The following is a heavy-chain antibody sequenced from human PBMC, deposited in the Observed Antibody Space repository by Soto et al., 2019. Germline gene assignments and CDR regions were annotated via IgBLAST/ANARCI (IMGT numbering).Heavy chain of an antibody. V-gene: IGHV3-23*01. J-gene: IGHJ3*02. CDR1: GFTFSSYA. CDR3: AKSMAAWELLRASAFDI. CDR2: ISGSGGST. D-gene: IGHD1-26*01. Sequence: EVQLLESGGGLVQPGGSLRLSCAASGFTFSSYAMSWVRQAPGKGLEWVSAISGSGGSTYYADSVKGRFTISRDNSKNTLYLQMNSLRAEDTAVYYCAKSMAAWELLRASAFDIWGQGTMVTVSS.